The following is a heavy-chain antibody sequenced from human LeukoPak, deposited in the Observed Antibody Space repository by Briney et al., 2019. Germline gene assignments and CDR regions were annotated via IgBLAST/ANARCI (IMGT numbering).Heavy chain of an antibody. Sequence: SETLSLTCTVSGGSISSYYWGWIRQPPGKGLEWIGYIYYSGSTNYNPSLKSRVTISVDTSKNQFSLKLSSVTAADTAVYYCATTYYYGSGRTSYYYYGMDVWGQGTTVTVSS. J-gene: IGHJ6*02. V-gene: IGHV4-59*08. D-gene: IGHD3-10*01. CDR1: GGSISSYY. CDR3: ATTYYYGSGRTSYYYYGMDV. CDR2: IYYSGST.